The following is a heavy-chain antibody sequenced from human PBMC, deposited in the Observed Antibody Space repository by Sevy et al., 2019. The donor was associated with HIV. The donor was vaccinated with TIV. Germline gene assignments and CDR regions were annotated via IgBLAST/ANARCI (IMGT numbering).Heavy chain of an antibody. V-gene: IGHV1-69*13. CDR2: FIPIFGKT. CDR3: ARGNQGVPAAIHDWFDP. CDR1: GGIFSNYV. J-gene: IGHJ5*02. D-gene: IGHD2-2*01. Sequence: SVKVSCKTSGGIFSNYVMHWVRQAPGQGLEWMGVFIPIFGKTKYAQKFQGRVTLTADESTGTAYMELSSLTSEDTAVYFCARGNQGVPAAIHDWFDPWGQGTLVTVSS.